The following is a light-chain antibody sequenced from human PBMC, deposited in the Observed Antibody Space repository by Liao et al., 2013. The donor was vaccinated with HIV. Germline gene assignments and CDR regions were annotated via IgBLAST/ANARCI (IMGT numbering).Light chain of an antibody. CDR1: NIGNKS. V-gene: IGLV3-21*01. J-gene: IGLJ2*01. CDR3: QVWDSSSDHLV. Sequence: SYVLTQPPSVSVAPGKTARITCGGNNIGNKSVHWYQQKPGQAPVLVIYYDSDRPSGIPERFSGSNSGNTATLTISRVEAGDEADYYCQVWDSSSDHLVFGGGTKLTVL. CDR2: YDS.